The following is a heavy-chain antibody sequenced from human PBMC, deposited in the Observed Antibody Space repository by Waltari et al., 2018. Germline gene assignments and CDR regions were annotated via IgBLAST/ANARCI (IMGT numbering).Heavy chain of an antibody. J-gene: IGHJ3*02. D-gene: IGHD3-3*01. CDR3: ARHFLEWYAFDI. V-gene: IGHV4-38-2*01. CDR1: GYSISSGYY. CDR2: IYHSGST. Sequence: QVQLQESGPGLVKPSETLSLTCAVSGYSISSGYYWGWLRQPPGKGLEWIGSIYHSGSTYYNPSLKSRVTISVDTSKNQFSLKLSSVTAADTAVYYCARHFLEWYAFDIWGQGTMVTVSS.